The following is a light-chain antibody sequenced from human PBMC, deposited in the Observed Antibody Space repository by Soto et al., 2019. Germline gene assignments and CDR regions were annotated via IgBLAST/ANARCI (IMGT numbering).Light chain of an antibody. V-gene: IGKV3-20*01. CDR1: QSVDSNY. CDR2: SAS. Sequence: EIVLTQSPGTLSLSPGERATLSCRTSQSVDSNYLAWYQQKPGQAPRLLFYSASNRAIGIPDRFSGGGSGTDFILTINNLEPEDVAVYYCQQYGNSPKYTFGQGTRLEIK. J-gene: IGKJ2*01. CDR3: QQYGNSPKYT.